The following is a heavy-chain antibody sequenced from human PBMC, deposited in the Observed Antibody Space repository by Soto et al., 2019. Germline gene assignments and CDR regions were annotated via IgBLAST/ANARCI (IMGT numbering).Heavy chain of an antibody. Sequence: GASVKVSCKASGYTFTGYYMHWVQQAPGQGLEWMGWINPNSGGTYYAQKFQGWVTMTRDTSISTAYMELSRLRSDDTAVYYYARVWGGRFGELDALTTPPPHYGMEVWGQGTTVTVSS. CDR3: ARVWGGRFGELDALTTPPPHYGMEV. J-gene: IGHJ6*02. CDR2: INPNSGGT. V-gene: IGHV1-2*04. CDR1: GYTFTGYY. D-gene: IGHD3-10*01.